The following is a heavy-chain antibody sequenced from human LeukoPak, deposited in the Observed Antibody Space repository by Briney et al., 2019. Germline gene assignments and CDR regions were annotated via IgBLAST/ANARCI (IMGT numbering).Heavy chain of an antibody. Sequence: PSETLSLTCAVYGGSFSGYYWSWIRQPPGKGLEWIGEINHSGSTNYNPSLKSRVTISVDTSKNQFSLKLSSVTAADTAVYYCASGGIAVAGTFNWFDPWGQGTLVTVSS. J-gene: IGHJ5*02. CDR1: GGSFSGYY. V-gene: IGHV4-34*01. D-gene: IGHD6-19*01. CDR2: INHSGST. CDR3: ASGGIAVAGTFNWFDP.